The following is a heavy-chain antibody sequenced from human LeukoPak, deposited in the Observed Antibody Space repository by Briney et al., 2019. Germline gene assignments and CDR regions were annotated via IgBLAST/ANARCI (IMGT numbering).Heavy chain of an antibody. J-gene: IGHJ3*02. CDR1: GFTFSSYA. CDR3: AKDGITMIVVVTAFDI. D-gene: IGHD3-22*01. CDR2: ISGSGGST. V-gene: IGHV3-23*01. Sequence: GGSLRLSCAASGFTFSSYAMSWVRQAPGKGLEWVSAISGSGGSTYYADSVKGRFTISRDNSKNTLYLQMNSLRAEDTAVYYCAKDGITMIVVVTAFDIWGQGTMVTVSS.